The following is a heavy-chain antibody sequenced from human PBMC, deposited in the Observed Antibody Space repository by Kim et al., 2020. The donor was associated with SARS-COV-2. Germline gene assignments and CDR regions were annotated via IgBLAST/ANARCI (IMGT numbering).Heavy chain of an antibody. CDR1: GFTFSSYS. D-gene: IGHD6-13*01. CDR3: ASDTGYSSSWTAGGGYYFDY. CDR2: ISSSSSYI. Sequence: GGSLRLSCAASGFTFSSYSMNWVRQAPGKGLEWVSSISSSSSYIYYADSVKGRFTISRDNAKNSLYLQTNSLRAEDTAVYYCASDTGYSSSWTAGGGYYFDYWGQGTLVTVSS. J-gene: IGHJ4*01. V-gene: IGHV3-21*01.